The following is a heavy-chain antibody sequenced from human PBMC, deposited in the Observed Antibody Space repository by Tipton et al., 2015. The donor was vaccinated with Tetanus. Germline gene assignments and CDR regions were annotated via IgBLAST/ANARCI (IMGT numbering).Heavy chain of an antibody. CDR3: ARHWGMPLGAYAFNY. V-gene: IGHV4-59*08. CDR1: GGSIRGYY. J-gene: IGHJ4*02. D-gene: IGHD3-16*01. Sequence: TLSLTCNVSGGSIRGYYWSWIRQSPGKGLEWIGYIYSSGSTSYNPSLKSRLTFSVGTSKNQVSLKLKSVTAADTALYYCARHWGMPLGAYAFNYWGQGTRVTVSS. CDR2: IYSSGST.